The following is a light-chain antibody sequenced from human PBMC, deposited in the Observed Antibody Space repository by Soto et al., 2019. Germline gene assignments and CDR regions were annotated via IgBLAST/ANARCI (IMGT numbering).Light chain of an antibody. Sequence: EIVMTQSPATLSVSPGGRATLSCRASQSVGRNLAWYQQKPGQAPRLLIYFASTRATGIPARFSGSGSGTEFTLTISSLQSEDFAVYYCQQYDNWPPLTFGGGTKVDIK. CDR1: QSVGRN. J-gene: IGKJ4*01. CDR2: FAS. CDR3: QQYDNWPPLT. V-gene: IGKV3-15*01.